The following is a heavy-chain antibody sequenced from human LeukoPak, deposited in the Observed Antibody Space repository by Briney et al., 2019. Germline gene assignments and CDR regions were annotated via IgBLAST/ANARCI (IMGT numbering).Heavy chain of an antibody. CDR2: IYYSGCT. D-gene: IGHD3-3*01. V-gene: IGHV4-59*11. J-gene: IGHJ4*02. CDR1: GGSISSHF. Sequence: SETLSLTCTVSGGSISSHFWTWIRQPPGKGLEWIGYIYYSGCTNYNPSLKSRVTISLDTSKNQFSLKLSSVTAADTAVYYCARAILSGYPDSWGQGTLVIVFS. CDR3: ARAILSGYPDS.